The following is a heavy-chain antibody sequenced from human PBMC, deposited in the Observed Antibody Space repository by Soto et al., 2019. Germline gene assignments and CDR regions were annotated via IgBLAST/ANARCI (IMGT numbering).Heavy chain of an antibody. CDR3: AKDGGSSSWSDY. CDR1: GFTFSSYG. V-gene: IGHV3-30*18. D-gene: IGHD6-13*01. CDR2: ISYDGSNK. Sequence: QVQLVESGGGVVQPGRSLRLSCAASGFTFSSYGMHWVRQAPGKGLEWVAVISYDGSNKYYADSVKGRFTISRDNSKNTLYLQMNSLRDEETAVYYCAKDGGSSSWSDYWGQGTLVTVSS. J-gene: IGHJ4*02.